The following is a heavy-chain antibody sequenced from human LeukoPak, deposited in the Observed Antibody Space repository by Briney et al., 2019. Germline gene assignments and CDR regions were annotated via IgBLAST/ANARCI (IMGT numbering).Heavy chain of an antibody. J-gene: IGHJ4*02. V-gene: IGHV3-7*01. CDR3: AKRPFGADY. CDR2: IKDDGAEK. Sequence: GGSLRLSCAASGFTFSNYWMGWVRQPPGKGLQWVANIKDDGAEKYYVDSVKGRFTISRDNAKNSVYLQMNSLRVEDTAVYYCAKRPFGADYWGQGTLVTVSS. CDR1: GFTFSNYW. D-gene: IGHD3-10*01.